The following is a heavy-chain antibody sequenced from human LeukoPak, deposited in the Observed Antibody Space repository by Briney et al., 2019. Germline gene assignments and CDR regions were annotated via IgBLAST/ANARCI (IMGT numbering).Heavy chain of an antibody. J-gene: IGHJ4*02. CDR1: GYSFTSYD. CDR2: ITPYNGNT. Sequence: SVKVSCKASGYSFTSYDISWVRQAPGQGLDWMGWITPYNGNTDYGQKVQGRVTMTADTSTSTAYMELRSLISDDTAIYYCARLNNAANFLDYWGQGTLVTVSS. V-gene: IGHV1-18*04. D-gene: IGHD2-15*01. CDR3: ARLNNAANFLDY.